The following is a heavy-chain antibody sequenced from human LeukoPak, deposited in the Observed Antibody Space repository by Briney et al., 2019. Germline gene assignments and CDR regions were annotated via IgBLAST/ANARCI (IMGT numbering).Heavy chain of an antibody. D-gene: IGHD1-1*01. CDR1: GFTSSRYS. Sequence: PGGSLRLSCGASGFTSSRYSMNWVRQAPGKGLEWVSSISSSSSYIYYADSVKGRFTISRDNSKNTLYLQMNSLRAEDTAVYYCAKDPRPLERTGDYFDYWGQGTLVTVSS. J-gene: IGHJ4*02. CDR2: ISSSSSYI. CDR3: AKDPRPLERTGDYFDY. V-gene: IGHV3-21*01.